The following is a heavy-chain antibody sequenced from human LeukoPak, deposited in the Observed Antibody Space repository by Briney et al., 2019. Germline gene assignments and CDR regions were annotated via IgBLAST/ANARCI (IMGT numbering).Heavy chain of an antibody. CDR2: IIPIFGTA. D-gene: IGHD2-2*03. J-gene: IGHJ4*02. CDR1: GGTFSSYA. CDR3: AREGYGYCSSTSCYRWYFDY. V-gene: IGHV1-69*13. Sequence: SVKVSCKASGGTFSSYATSWVRQAPGQGLEWMGGIIPIFGTANYAQKFQGRVTITADESTSTAYMELSSLRSEDTAVYYCAREGYGYCSSTSCYRWYFDYWGQGTLVTVSS.